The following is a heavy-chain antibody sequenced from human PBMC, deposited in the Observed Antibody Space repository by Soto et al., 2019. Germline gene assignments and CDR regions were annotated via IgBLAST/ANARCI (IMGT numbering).Heavy chain of an antibody. CDR1: GGSFSGYY. D-gene: IGHD3-10*01. CDR3: ERGRSGGFRD. V-gene: IGHV4-34*01. J-gene: IGHJ4*02. CDR2: INHSGST. Sequence: QVQLPQWGAGLLKPSETLSLTCAVYGGSFSGYYWSWIRQPPGKGLEWIGEINHSGSTNYNPSLKSRVTISVDTSENQFSLKPGSVTSADTAVYYCERGRSGGFRDWGQGTLVTVSS.